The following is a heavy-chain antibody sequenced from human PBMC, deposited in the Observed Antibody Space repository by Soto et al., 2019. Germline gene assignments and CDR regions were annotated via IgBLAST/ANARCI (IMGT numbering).Heavy chain of an antibody. J-gene: IGHJ4*02. D-gene: IGHD1-26*01. Sequence: GGALRLSCAASGFRFSDYYMDWVRQLPGMGLEWVGRTRNKANSYAAEYAPSVRGRFTISRHDSEDSMFLQLNSLKTEDTAVYYCARDNGGSYDFWGQGALVTVSS. CDR3: ARDNGGSYDF. V-gene: IGHV3-72*01. CDR2: TRNKANSYAA. CDR1: GFRFSDYY.